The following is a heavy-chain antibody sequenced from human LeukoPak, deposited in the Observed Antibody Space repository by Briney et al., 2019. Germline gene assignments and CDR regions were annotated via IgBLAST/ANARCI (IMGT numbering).Heavy chain of an antibody. V-gene: IGHV1-69*05. CDR3: ASWVDYYDSSGYYLYYYGMDV. Sequence: SVKVSCKASGGTFSSYAISWVRQAPGQGLEWMGGIIPIFGTANYAQKFQGRVTITTDESTSTAYMELSSLRSEDTAVYYCASWVDYYDSSGYYLYYYGMDVWGQGTTVTVSS. CDR2: IIPIFGTA. CDR1: GGTFSSYA. J-gene: IGHJ6*02. D-gene: IGHD3-22*01.